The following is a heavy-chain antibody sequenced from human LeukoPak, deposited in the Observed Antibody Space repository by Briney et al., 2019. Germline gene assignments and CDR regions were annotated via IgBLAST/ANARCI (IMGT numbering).Heavy chain of an antibody. CDR1: GGTFGSYA. CDR3: ARGYYYDSSGYEGAFDI. Sequence: SVKVSCKASGGTFGSYAISWVRQAPGQGLEWMGRIIPILGIANYAQKFQGRVTITADKSTSTAYMELSSLRSEDTAVYYCARGYYYDSSGYEGAFDIWGQGTMVTVSS. CDR2: IIPILGIA. D-gene: IGHD3-22*01. J-gene: IGHJ3*02. V-gene: IGHV1-69*04.